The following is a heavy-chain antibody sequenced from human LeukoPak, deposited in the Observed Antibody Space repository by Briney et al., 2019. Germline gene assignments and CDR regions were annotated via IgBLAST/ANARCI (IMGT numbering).Heavy chain of an antibody. CDR1: GYTFTGYY. CDR3: ASVRSSSHYYYYMDV. J-gene: IGHJ6*03. V-gene: IGHV1-2*02. D-gene: IGHD6-13*01. CDR2: INPNSGGT. Sequence: ASVKVSCKASGYTFTGYYMHWVRQAPGQGLEWMGWINPNSGGTNYAQKFQGRVTMTRDTSISTAYMELSRLRSDDTAVYYCASVRSSSHYYYYMDVWAKGPRSPSP.